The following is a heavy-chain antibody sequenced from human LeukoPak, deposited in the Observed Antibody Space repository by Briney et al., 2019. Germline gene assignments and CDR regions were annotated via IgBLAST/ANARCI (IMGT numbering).Heavy chain of an antibody. CDR3: AGVLRYFDWLFDY. CDR1: GFTFSSYA. V-gene: IGHV3-23*01. J-gene: IGHJ4*02. D-gene: IGHD3-9*01. CDR2: ISGSGGSA. Sequence: GGSLRLSCAASGFTFSSYAMSWVRQAPGKGLEWVSAISGSGGSAYYADSVKGRFTISRDNSKNTLYLQMNSLRAEDTAVYYCAGVLRYFDWLFDYWGQGTLVTVSS.